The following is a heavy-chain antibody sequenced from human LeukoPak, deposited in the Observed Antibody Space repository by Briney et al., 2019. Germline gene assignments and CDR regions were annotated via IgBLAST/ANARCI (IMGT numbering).Heavy chain of an antibody. J-gene: IGHJ4*02. CDR3: ARAPTGVGATLFDY. V-gene: IGHV4-4*07. D-gene: IGHD1-26*01. CDR2: IYTSGST. Sequence: PSETLSLTCTDSGASISNYYWSWIRQPAGKGLEWIGRIYTSGSTNYNYIPSLKSRVTMSVDTSKNQISLKLSSVTAADTAVYYCARAPTGVGATLFDYWGQGTLVTVSS. CDR1: GASISNYY.